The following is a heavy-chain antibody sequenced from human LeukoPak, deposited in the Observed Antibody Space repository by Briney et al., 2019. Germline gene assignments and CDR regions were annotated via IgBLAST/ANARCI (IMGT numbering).Heavy chain of an antibody. CDR2: ISSSSSFI. V-gene: IGHV3-21*01. D-gene: IGHD3-16*02. CDR1: GFTFSSYS. J-gene: IGHJ4*02. Sequence: PGGSLRLSCAASGFTFSSYSMNWVRQAPGKGLEWVSCISSSSSFIYYADSVKGRFTITRDNAKNSLYLQMNSLRAEDTAVYYCARDGVDYDYVWGSYPIDYWGQGTLVTVSS. CDR3: ARDGVDYDYVWGSYPIDY.